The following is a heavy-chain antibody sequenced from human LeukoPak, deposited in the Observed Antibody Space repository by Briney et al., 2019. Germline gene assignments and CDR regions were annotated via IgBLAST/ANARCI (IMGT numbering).Heavy chain of an antibody. CDR2: IYYSGNT. J-gene: IGHJ5*02. Sequence: SETLSLTCIVSGDSISRNYWSWIRQPPGKGLEWIGYIYYSGNTNYNPSLESRVTISVDTSKNQFSLKLSSVTATDTAVYYCARHSLEAFDPWGQGTLVTVSS. CDR1: GDSISRNY. CDR3: ARHSLEAFDP. D-gene: IGHD3-3*01. V-gene: IGHV4-59*08.